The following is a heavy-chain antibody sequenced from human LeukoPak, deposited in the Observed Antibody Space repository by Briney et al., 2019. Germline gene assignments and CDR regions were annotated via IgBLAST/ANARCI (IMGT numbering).Heavy chain of an antibody. CDR1: GFTLSNAW. CDR3: ATGIYTSSSFFFDY. J-gene: IGHJ4*02. D-gene: IGHD6-6*01. Sequence: RTGGSLRLSCAASGFTLSNAWVTWVRQAPGKGLEWVGRIGSKVDGGTTDYAAPVNARFTISRDDSKNTLYLQMSSLKTEDTAVYYCATGIYTSSSFFFDYWGQGTLVTVSS. CDR2: IGSKVDGGTT. V-gene: IGHV3-15*04.